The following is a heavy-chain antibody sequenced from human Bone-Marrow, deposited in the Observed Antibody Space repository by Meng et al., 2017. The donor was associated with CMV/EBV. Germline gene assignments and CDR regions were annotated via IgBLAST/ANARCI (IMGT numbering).Heavy chain of an antibody. CDR1: GYTFTSYG. CDR3: ARGPKYYDFWSGYPIYYYYGMDV. D-gene: IGHD3-3*01. CDR2: ISAYNGNT. Sequence: ASVKVSCKASGYTFTSYGISWVRQAPGQGLEWMGWISAYNGNTNYAQKLQGRATMTTDTSTSTAYMELSSLRSEDTAVYYCARGPKYYDFWSGYPIYYYYGMDVWGQGTTVTVSS. V-gene: IGHV1-18*01. J-gene: IGHJ6*02.